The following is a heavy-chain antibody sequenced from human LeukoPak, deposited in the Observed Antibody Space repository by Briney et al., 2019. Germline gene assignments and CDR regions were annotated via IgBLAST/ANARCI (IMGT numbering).Heavy chain of an antibody. V-gene: IGHV1-18*04. J-gene: IGHJ4*02. CDR2: ISPYNDNK. CDR1: GYTFTSYY. D-gene: IGHD3-10*01. CDR3: AREESIGSYQFLHDS. Sequence: GASVKVSCKASGYTFTSYYMHWVRQAPGQGLEWMGWISPYNDNKKFLQKLQARVTMTTDTSTSTAYMELRSLTSDDTAIYYCAREESIGSYQFLHDSWGQGTLVTVSS.